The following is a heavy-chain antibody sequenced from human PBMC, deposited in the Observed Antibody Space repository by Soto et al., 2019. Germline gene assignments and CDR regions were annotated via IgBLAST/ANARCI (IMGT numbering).Heavy chain of an antibody. CDR1: GFTFSSYA. CDR2: ISYDGSNK. J-gene: IGHJ4*02. CDR3: ASEGSGDHDLHY. V-gene: IGHV3-30-3*01. D-gene: IGHD3-10*01. Sequence: GGSLRLSCAASGFTFSSYAMHWVRQAPGKGLEWVAVISYDGSNKYYADSVKGRFTISRDNSKNTLYPQMNSLRAEDTAVYYCASEGSGDHDLHYWGQGTLVTVSS.